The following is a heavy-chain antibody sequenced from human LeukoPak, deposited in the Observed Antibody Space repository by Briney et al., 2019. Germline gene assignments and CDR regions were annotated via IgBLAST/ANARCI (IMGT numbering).Heavy chain of an antibody. D-gene: IGHD2-15*01. CDR1: GFTFIAYY. J-gene: IGHJ4*02. CDR2: FNPNSGGT. Sequence: ASVKVSCKTSGFTFIAYYMHWVRQAPAQGLEWMGWFNPNSGGTNYAQEFQGRVTMTRDTSISTAYMELSRLRSDDTAVYYCARGFCSGGDCYQRTNFDYWGQGTLVTVSS. V-gene: IGHV1-2*02. CDR3: ARGFCSGGDCYQRTNFDY.